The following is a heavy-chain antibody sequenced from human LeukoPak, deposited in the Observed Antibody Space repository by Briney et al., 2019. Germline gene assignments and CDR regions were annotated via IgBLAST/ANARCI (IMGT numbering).Heavy chain of an antibody. CDR3: ARAPGVRYYYYMDV. CDR2: INWNGGNT. D-gene: IGHD2-8*01. Sequence: GGSLRLSCAASGFTFDDYGMSWVRQAPGKGLEWVSGINWNGGNTGYADSVKGRFTISRDNVKNSLYLQMNSLRAEDTALYYCARAPGVRYYYYMDVWGRGTTVTVSS. J-gene: IGHJ6*03. CDR1: GFTFDDYG. V-gene: IGHV3-20*04.